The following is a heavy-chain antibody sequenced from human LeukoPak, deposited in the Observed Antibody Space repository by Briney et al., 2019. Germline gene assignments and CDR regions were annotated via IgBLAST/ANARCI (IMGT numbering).Heavy chain of an antibody. CDR1: GGCISSYY. CDR3: ARLNGDYVGRWFDP. J-gene: IGHJ5*02. Sequence: SETLSLTCTVSGGCISSYYWSWIRQPPGKGLEWIGYIYYSGSTNYNPSLKSRVTISVDTSKNQFSLKLSSVTAADTAVYYCARLNGDYVGRWFDPWGQGTLVTVSS. CDR2: IYYSGST. D-gene: IGHD4-17*01. V-gene: IGHV4-59*08.